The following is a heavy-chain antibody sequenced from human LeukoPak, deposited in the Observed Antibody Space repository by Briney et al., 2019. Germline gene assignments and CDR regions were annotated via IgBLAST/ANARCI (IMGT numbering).Heavy chain of an antibody. CDR2: TSFDGTNK. CDR1: GFTFSSYG. Sequence: PGGSLRLSCAASGFTFSSYGMHWVRQAPGKGLEWVAFTSFDGTNKYYPDTVKGRFTISRDNFKSTLYLEMNVLRVEDTATYYCAKDWASYSAFDFWGHGTMVIVS. J-gene: IGHJ3*01. D-gene: IGHD3-16*01. V-gene: IGHV3-30*02. CDR3: AKDWASYSAFDF.